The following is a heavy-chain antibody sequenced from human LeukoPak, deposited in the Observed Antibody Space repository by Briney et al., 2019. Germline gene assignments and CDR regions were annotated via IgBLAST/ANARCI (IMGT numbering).Heavy chain of an antibody. Sequence: ASVKVSCKASGYTFTGCYMHWVRQAPGQGLEWMGWINPNSGGTNYAQKFQGRVTMTRDTSISTAYMELSRLRSDDTAVYYCARDPIAAAGTWFDYWGQGTLVTVSS. CDR3: ARDPIAAAGTWFDY. CDR1: GYTFTGCY. V-gene: IGHV1-2*02. CDR2: INPNSGGT. J-gene: IGHJ4*02. D-gene: IGHD6-13*01.